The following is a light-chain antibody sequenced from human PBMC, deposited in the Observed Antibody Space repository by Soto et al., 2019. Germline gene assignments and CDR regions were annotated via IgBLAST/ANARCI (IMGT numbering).Light chain of an antibody. CDR2: GTS. CDR3: QQYNWAPDN. J-gene: IGKJ5*01. CDR1: QSVDTNY. V-gene: IGKV3-20*01. Sequence: IVLTHSPGTLSLPPGERATLSCRASQSVDTNYLAWYQQKPGQAPRLLIHGTSSRATGIPARFSGSGSGTDFTLTVSRLEPEDFAVYYCQQYNWAPDNFGQGTRLEIK.